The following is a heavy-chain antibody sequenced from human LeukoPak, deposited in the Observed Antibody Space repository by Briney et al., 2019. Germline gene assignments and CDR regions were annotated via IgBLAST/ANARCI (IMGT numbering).Heavy chain of an antibody. CDR1: GFTFNIYG. J-gene: IGHJ4*02. D-gene: IGHD5-24*01. Sequence: PGGSLRLSCAASGFTFNIYGMHWVRQAPGKGLEWVAVIWYDGSNEYYKDSVKGRFTISRDNSKNTLYLQMNSLRAEDTAVYYCARDGRDGYKDFDYWGQGTLVTVSS. CDR2: IWYDGSNE. V-gene: IGHV3-33*08. CDR3: ARDGRDGYKDFDY.